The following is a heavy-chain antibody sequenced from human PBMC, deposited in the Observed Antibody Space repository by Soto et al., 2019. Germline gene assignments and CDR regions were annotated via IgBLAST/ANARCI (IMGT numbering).Heavy chain of an antibody. CDR2: ISSSSSYI. J-gene: IGHJ6*02. CDR1: GFTFSSYS. CDR3: AGTTVTTRGYYYGMDV. D-gene: IGHD4-17*01. V-gene: IGHV3-21*01. Sequence: EVQLVESGGGLVKPGGSLRLSCAASGFTFSSYSMSWVRQAPGKGLEWVSSISSSSSYIYYADSVKGRFTISRDNAKNSLYLQMNSLRAEDTAVYYCAGTTVTTRGYYYGMDVWGQGTTVTVSS.